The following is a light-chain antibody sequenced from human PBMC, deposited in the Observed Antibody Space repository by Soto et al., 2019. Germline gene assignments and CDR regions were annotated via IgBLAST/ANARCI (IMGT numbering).Light chain of an antibody. Sequence: QTALTQPRSVSGSPGQSVTISCTGTSSDVGGYNYVSWYQQHPGKAPKLMIYDVSKRPSGVPDRFSDSKSCNTASLTISGLQAEDEAHYYCCSYAGSYTIYVFGTGTKVTVL. V-gene: IGLV2-11*01. CDR2: DVS. CDR1: SSDVGGYNY. CDR3: CSYAGSYTIYV. J-gene: IGLJ1*01.